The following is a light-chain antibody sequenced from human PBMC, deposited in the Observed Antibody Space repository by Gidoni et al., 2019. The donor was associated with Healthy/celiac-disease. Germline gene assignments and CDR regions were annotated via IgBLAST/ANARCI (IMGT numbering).Light chain of an antibody. CDR2: DVS. J-gene: IGLJ2*01. CDR3: SSYTSSTHVV. Sequence: QSALTQPASVSGSPGQSITISCPVTSSDVGGYNYVSWYQQHPGKAPKLMIYDVSNRPSGVSNRFSGSKSGNTASLTISGLQTEDEADYYCSSYTSSTHVVFGGGSKLTVL. V-gene: IGLV2-14*01. CDR1: SSDVGGYNY.